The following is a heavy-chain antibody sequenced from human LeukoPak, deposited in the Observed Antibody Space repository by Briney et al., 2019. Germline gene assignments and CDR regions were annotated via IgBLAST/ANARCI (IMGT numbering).Heavy chain of an antibody. D-gene: IGHD1-26*01. J-gene: IGHJ5*02. Sequence: SETLSLTCTVSGDSITSSSRVYYCGWIGQPPGKWLEWIGSIYYSASTYYNPALQSRVTMSVDTSKNHFSLKVISVTAADTAVYYSARLLVGATSRFDPWGQGTLVTVSS. CDR1: GDSITSSSRVYY. CDR2: IYYSAST. V-gene: IGHV4-39*01. CDR3: ARLLVGATSRFDP.